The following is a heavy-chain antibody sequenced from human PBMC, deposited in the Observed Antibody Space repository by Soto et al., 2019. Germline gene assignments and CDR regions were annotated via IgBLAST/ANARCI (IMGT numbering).Heavy chain of an antibody. V-gene: IGHV5-10-1*03. CDR1: GYRFSDYW. J-gene: IGHJ3*02. CDR3: ANLDCTFGSVDFFDM. D-gene: IGHD3-9*01. CDR2: IDPSDSFT. Sequence: EVQLVQSGAEVKEPGESLMISCKGSGYRFSDYWINCVRQVPGKGLEWMGKIDPSDSFTTYSPSFQGRVTISVDKSINTAFLRWTGLKSSDTAMYYCANLDCTFGSVDFFDMWGQGTMVTVSS.